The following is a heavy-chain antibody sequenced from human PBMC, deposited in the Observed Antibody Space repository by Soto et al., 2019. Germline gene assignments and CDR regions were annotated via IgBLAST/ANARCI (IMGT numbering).Heavy chain of an antibody. Sequence: QEQLQESGPGLVKPSQTLSLTCTVSGGSIRSVDHWWSWVRQPPGKGLEWLGYIHAGGTTYVTPFLQSRTTLSVDTSRNQFSLNLNSVTAAGKAVYFWAIYCADNRWFEAWGQGTLVTVSS. CDR2: IHAGGTT. D-gene: IGHD2-21*01. CDR1: GGSIRSVDHW. CDR3: AIYCADNRWFEA. J-gene: IGHJ5*02. V-gene: IGHV4-30-4*01.